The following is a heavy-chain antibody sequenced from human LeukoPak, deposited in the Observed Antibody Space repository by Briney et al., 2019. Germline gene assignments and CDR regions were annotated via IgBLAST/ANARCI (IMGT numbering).Heavy chain of an antibody. V-gene: IGHV3-33*06. J-gene: IGHJ4*02. CDR1: GFTFSSYG. CDR2: IWYDGSNK. Sequence: LPGGSLRLSCAASGFTFSSYGMHWVRQAPGKGLEWVAVIWYDGSNKYYADSVKGRFTISRDNPKNTLYLQMNSLRAEDTAVYYCAKNRDDFCPLPDYWGQGTLVTVSS. D-gene: IGHD3-3*01. CDR3: AKNRDDFCPLPDY.